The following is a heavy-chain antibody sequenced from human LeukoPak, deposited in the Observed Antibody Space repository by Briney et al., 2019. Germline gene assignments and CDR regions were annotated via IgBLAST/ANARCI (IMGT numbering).Heavy chain of an antibody. CDR3: ARCESSSWYRITAGFNWFEP. D-gene: IGHD6-13*01. J-gene: IGHJ5*02. CDR2: INHSGST. V-gene: IGHV4-34*01. Sequence: SETLSLTCAVYGGSFSGYYWSWIRQPPGKGLEWIGEINHSGSTNYNPSLKSRVTISVDTSKNQFSLKLSSVTAADTAVYYCARCESSSWYRITAGFNWFEPWGQGTLVTVSS. CDR1: GGSFSGYY.